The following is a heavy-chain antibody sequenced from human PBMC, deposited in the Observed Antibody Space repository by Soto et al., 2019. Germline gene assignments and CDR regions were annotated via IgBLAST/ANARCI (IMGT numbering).Heavy chain of an antibody. CDR3: ARVPLEYYYYEG. J-gene: IGHJ4*02. CDR1: GGTFSSYA. D-gene: IGHD3-22*01. V-gene: IGHV1-69*13. CDR2: IIPIFGTA. Sequence: ASVKVSCKASGGTFSSYAISWVRQAPGQGLEWMGGIIPIFGTANYAQKFQGRVTITADESTSTAYMELSSLRSEDTAVYYCARVPLEYYYYEGWGQGTLVTVSS.